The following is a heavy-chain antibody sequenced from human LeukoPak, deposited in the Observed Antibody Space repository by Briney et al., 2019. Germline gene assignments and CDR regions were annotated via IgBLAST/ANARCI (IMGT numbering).Heavy chain of an antibody. V-gene: IGHV3-30-3*01. CDR2: ISYDGTNK. Sequence: PGGSLRLSCAASGFTFNNFAMHWVRQAPGKGLEWVAVISYDGTNKYYADSVKGRFTISRDNSNSKNTLYLQLNSLRAEDTAVYYCARVEKVYATYYYYYMDVWGKGTTVTVSS. D-gene: IGHD2-8*01. J-gene: IGHJ6*03. CDR1: GFTFNNFA. CDR3: ARVEKVYATYYYYYMDV.